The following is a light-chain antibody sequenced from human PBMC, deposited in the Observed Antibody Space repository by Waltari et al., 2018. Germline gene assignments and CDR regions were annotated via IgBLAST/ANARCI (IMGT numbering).Light chain of an antibody. Sequence: DIQMTQSPSSLSASVGDRVTITCQASQGISNWLAWYQQKPGKAPNLLIYATFSLQSGVPSRFSGSGSGTEFTLTISSLQPEDFATYYCQQHNSYPLTFGGGTKVEIK. CDR3: QQHNSYPLT. CDR2: ATF. V-gene: IGKV1-12*01. CDR1: QGISNW. J-gene: IGKJ4*01.